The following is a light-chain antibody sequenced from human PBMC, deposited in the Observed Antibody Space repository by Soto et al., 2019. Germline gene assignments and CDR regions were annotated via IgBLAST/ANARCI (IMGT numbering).Light chain of an antibody. V-gene: IGKV3-20*01. CDR1: QRLSVTY. CDR3: QQYGGSPTT. Sequence: EIVLTLSPGTLSLSPGGRATLSCRASQRLSVTYIAWYQQKPGQAPRLLVQGASRRATGVPDRFSGSGSGTDFTLTISRLEPEDFQVYYCQQYGGSPTTFGQGTRVEIK. CDR2: GAS. J-gene: IGKJ1*01.